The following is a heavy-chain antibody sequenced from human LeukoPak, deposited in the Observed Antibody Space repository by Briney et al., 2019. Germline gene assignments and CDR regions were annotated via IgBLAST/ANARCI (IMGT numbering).Heavy chain of an antibody. Sequence: GSSVKVSCKASGGTFGSYVISWVRQAPGQGLEWMGGIIPIFGTAHYAQKFQGRLTITADESTSTVYMEMSSLRSEDTVMYYCAKEGDTALVTGYFDLWGRGTLVTVSA. J-gene: IGHJ2*01. CDR1: GGTFGSYV. CDR3: AKEGDTALVTGYFDL. D-gene: IGHD5-18*01. V-gene: IGHV1-69*01. CDR2: IIPIFGTA.